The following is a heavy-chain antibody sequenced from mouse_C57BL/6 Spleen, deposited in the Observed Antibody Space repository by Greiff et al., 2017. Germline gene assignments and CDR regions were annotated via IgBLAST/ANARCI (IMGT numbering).Heavy chain of an antibody. V-gene: IGHV10-3*01. Sequence: EVQLVESGGGLVQPKGSLKLSCAASGFTFNTYAMHWVRQAPGKGLEWVAHLRSKSSNYATYYADSVKDRFTISRDDSQSMLYLQMNNLKTEDTAMYDYVRDHGSSWFAYWGQGTLVTVSA. D-gene: IGHD1-1*01. CDR1: GFTFNTYA. CDR2: LRSKSSNYAT. CDR3: VRDHGSSWFAY. J-gene: IGHJ3*01.